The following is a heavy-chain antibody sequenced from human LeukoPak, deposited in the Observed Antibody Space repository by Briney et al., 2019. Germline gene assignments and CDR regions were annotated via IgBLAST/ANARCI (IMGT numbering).Heavy chain of an antibody. CDR3: ARDLAAAGHYFDY. CDR2: ISYDGSNK. Sequence: PGRSLRLSCAASGFTFSSYAMHWVRQAPGKGLEWVAVISYDGSNKCYADSVKGRFTIPRDNSKNTLYLQMNSLRAEDTAVYYCARDLAAAGHYFDYWGQGTLVTVSS. J-gene: IGHJ4*02. CDR1: GFTFSSYA. V-gene: IGHV3-30-3*01. D-gene: IGHD6-13*01.